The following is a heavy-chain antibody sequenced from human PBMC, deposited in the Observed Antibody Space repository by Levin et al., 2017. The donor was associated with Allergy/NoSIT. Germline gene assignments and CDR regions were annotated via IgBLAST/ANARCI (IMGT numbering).Heavy chain of an antibody. Sequence: ASVKVSCKASGYTFTGYYMHWVRQAPGQGLEWMGWINPNSGGTNYAQKFQGRVTMTRDTSISPAYMELSRLRSDDTAVYYCARDLYDILTEADYYMDVWGKGTTVTVSS. J-gene: IGHJ6*03. D-gene: IGHD3-9*01. V-gene: IGHV1-2*02. CDR2: INPNSGGT. CDR3: ARDLYDILTEADYYMDV. CDR1: GYTFTGYY.